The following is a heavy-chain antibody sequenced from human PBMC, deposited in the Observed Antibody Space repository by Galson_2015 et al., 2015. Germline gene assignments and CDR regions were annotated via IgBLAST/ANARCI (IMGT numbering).Heavy chain of an antibody. CDR3: ARDRETICVYGSGNWFDP. Sequence: SVKLSCKASGFTFTSYSMHWVRQAPGQGLEWVAIINRSGGSTSYAQTFQGRVTMTRDTSTSTVYMELSSLRAEDTAVYYCARDRETICVYGSGNWFDPWGQGTLVTVSS. J-gene: IGHJ5*02. CDR1: GFTFTSYS. CDR2: INRSGGST. D-gene: IGHD3-3*01. V-gene: IGHV1-46*01.